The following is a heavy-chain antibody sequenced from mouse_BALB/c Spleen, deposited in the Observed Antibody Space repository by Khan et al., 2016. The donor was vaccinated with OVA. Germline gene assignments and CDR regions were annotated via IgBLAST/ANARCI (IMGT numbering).Heavy chain of an antibody. V-gene: IGHV1-7*01. CDR1: GYTFINYW. D-gene: IGHD1-1*01. CDR3: ARRGRRWDFDY. J-gene: IGHJ2*01. CDR2: INPSTGYT. Sequence: QVQLQQSGAELAKPGASVKMSCKASGYTFINYWILWVKQRPGQGLEWIGYINPSTGYTEYNQNFKDKDTLTADKSSSTAYMQLSSLTSEDSAVYYCARRGRRWDFDYWGQGTTLTVSS.